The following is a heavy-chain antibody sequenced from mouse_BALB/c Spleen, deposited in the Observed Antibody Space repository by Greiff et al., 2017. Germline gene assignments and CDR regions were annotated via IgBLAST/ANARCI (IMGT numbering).Heavy chain of an antibody. J-gene: IGHJ4*01. CDR3: ASNFRYYAMDY. CDR1: GFSLTSYG. V-gene: IGHV2-9*02. Sequence: QVQLQQSGPGLVAPSQSLSITCTVSGFSLTSYGVHWVRQPPGKGLEWLGVIWAGGSTNYNSALMSRLSISKDNSKSQVFLKMNSRQTDDTAMYYCASNFRYYAMDYWGQGTSVTVSA. D-gene: IGHD4-1*02. CDR2: IWAGGST.